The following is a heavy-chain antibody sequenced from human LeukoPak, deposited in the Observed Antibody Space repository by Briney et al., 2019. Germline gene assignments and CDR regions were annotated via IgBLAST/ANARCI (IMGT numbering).Heavy chain of an antibody. V-gene: IGHV4-39*07. J-gene: IGHJ6*03. CDR3: ARIGLDYAEKYYYYYYMDV. D-gene: IGHD4-17*01. CDR1: GGSISSSSYY. CDR2: IYYSGST. Sequence: PSETLSLTCTVSGGSISSSSYYWGWIRQPPGKGLEWIGSIYYSGSTYYNPSLKSRVTISVDTSKNQFSLKLSSVTAADTAVYYCARIGLDYAEKYYYYYYMDVWGKGTTVTVSS.